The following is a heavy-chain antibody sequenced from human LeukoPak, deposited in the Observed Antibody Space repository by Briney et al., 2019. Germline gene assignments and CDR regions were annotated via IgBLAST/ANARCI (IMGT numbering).Heavy chain of an antibody. Sequence: SQTLSLTCTVSGGSLSSGDYYWSWIRQPPGKGLEWIGYIYYSGSTYYNPSLKSRVTISVDTSKNQFSLKLSSVTAADTAVYYCARAGQDIFGAFDIWGQGTMVTVSS. D-gene: IGHD2-15*01. CDR1: GGSLSSGDYY. J-gene: IGHJ3*02. V-gene: IGHV4-30-4*01. CDR3: ARAGQDIFGAFDI. CDR2: IYYSGST.